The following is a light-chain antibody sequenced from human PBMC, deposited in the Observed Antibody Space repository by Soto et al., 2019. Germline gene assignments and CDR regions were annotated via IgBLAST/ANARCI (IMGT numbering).Light chain of an antibody. CDR3: GTWDSSLSAGV. Sequence: QSVLTQPPSVSAAPGQKVAIGCSGSSSNIGSNYVSWYQQLPGTAPRLLIYDDNKRPSGIPDRFSGSKSGTSATLGITGLQTGDEADYYCGTWDSSLSAGVFGGGTKVTVL. V-gene: IGLV1-51*01. CDR1: SSNIGSNY. CDR2: DDN. J-gene: IGLJ2*01.